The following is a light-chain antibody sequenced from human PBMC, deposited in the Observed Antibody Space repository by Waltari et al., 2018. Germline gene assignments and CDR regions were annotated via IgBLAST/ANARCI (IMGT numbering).Light chain of an antibody. CDR3: QQYMNWPPGYT. CDR1: QNGSDN. Sequence: ILMTQSPVALSVSTGERATLSCRASQNGSDNLAWYQQRPGQAPSLLIYGVSIRAPGVPDRFSGGGSATQFTLTINSLQSSDSALYYCQQYMNWPPGYTFGQGTKVEIK. CDR2: GVS. V-gene: IGKV3D-15*01. J-gene: IGKJ2*01.